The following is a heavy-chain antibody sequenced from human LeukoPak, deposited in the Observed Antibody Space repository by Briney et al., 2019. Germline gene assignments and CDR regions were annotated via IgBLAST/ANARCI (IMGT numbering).Heavy chain of an antibody. V-gene: IGHV3-30*02. CDR1: GFRFSTYG. D-gene: IGHD6-19*01. CDR3: ARDTVAGTYYYYMDV. J-gene: IGHJ6*03. Sequence: GSLRLSCAASGFRFSTYGMHWVRQAPGKGLEWVTFIRNDASNEYYADSVKGRFTISRDNSMDTLYLQMNSLRAEDTAVYYCARDTVAGTYYYYMDVWGKGTTVTVSS. CDR2: IRNDASNE.